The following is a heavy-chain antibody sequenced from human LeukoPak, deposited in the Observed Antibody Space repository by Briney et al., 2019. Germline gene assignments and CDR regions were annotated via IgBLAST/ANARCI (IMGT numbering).Heavy chain of an antibody. V-gene: IGHV4-59*01. CDR1: GGSISRSY. D-gene: IGHD3-10*01. J-gene: IGHJ3*02. CDR2: IHSSGDT. Sequence: AETLSLTCSVSGGSISRSYWSWIRQSPRKGLEWIGYIHSSGDTMSNPSLESRVTMSVDTSKKEFSLRLISVTAADTAVYYCARFRPSGGRRDSFDIWGQGTLVPVSS. CDR3: ARFRPSGGRRDSFDI.